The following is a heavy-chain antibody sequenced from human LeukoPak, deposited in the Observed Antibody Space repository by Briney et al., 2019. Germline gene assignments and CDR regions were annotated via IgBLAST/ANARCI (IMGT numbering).Heavy chain of an antibody. V-gene: IGHV4-31*11. D-gene: IGHD2-2*01. CDR2: IYYSGST. J-gene: IGHJ5*02. Sequence: PSETLSLTCAVSGGSLSSGGYYWGGIRQHPGRGLEWFGYIYYSGSTYYNPSLKSRVTISVDTSKNQFSLEPSYVTAADTAVYYCARVGCSTSCPNWFDPWGQGTLATVSS. CDR1: GGSLSSGGYY. CDR3: ARVGCSTSCPNWFDP.